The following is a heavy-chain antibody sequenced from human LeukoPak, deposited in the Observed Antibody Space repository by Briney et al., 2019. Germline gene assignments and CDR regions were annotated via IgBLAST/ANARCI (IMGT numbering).Heavy chain of an antibody. CDR3: ARGFSYGSDYFDH. CDR1: GLTFTSYW. J-gene: IGHJ4*02. CDR2: IKQDGSEK. V-gene: IGHV3-7*03. D-gene: IGHD5-18*01. Sequence: PGGSLRLACAASGLTFTSYWMSWVRQTPGKGLEWVAIIKQDGSEKFYVDSVKGRFTISRDNAKNSLYLQMNTLRAEDTAVYFCARGFSYGSDYFDHWGQGTPVTVSS.